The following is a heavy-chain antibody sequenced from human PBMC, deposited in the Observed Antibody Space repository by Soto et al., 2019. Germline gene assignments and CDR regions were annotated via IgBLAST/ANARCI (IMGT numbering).Heavy chain of an antibody. V-gene: IGHV3-33*01. CDR1: GFTFSSYG. CDR2: IWYDGSNK. CDR3: ARGSDCISTSCLYYFDY. D-gene: IGHD2-2*01. J-gene: IGHJ4*02. Sequence: PGGSLRLSCAASGFTFSSYGMHWVRQAPGKGLEWVAVIWYDGSNKYYADSVKGRFTISRDNSKNTLYLQMNSLRAEDTAVYYCARGSDCISTSCLYYFDYWGQGTLVTVSS.